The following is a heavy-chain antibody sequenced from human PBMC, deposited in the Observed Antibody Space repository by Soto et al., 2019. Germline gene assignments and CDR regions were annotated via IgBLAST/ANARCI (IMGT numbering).Heavy chain of an antibody. CDR3: ARGGTVRVFWGYCQD. CDR1: GYTFTSPY. J-gene: IGHJ1*01. Sequence: QVQLVQSGAEVTMPGASVKISCKASGYTFTSPYIHWVRQAPGQGLEWMGIINTNSGATSYTQKFQGRVTMTRDTSTTTVYMELSGLRSEDTAVYYCARGGTVRVFWGYCQDWGQGTLVTVSS. V-gene: IGHV1-46*01. D-gene: IGHD1-1*01. CDR2: INTNSGAT.